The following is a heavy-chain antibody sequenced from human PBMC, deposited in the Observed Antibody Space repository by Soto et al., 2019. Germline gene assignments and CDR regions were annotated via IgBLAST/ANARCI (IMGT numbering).Heavy chain of an antibody. CDR2: TYYRSKWYN. D-gene: IGHD4-17*01. CDR3: ARTRTTLGAAVYYYYGMNV. J-gene: IGHJ6*02. V-gene: IGHV6-1*01. Sequence: SQTLSLTCAISGDSVSSNRAAWNWIRQSPSRGLEWLGRTYYRSKWYNDYAVSVKSRITINPDTSKNQFSLQLNSVTPEDTAVYYCARTRTTLGAAVYYYYGMNVWGQGTTVTVSS. CDR1: GDSVSSNRAA.